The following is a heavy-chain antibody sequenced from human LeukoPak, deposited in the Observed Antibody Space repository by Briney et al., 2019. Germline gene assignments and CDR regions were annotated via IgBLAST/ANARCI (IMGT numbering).Heavy chain of an antibody. J-gene: IGHJ3*02. D-gene: IGHD5-24*01. Sequence: EASVKVSCKASGYTFTGYYMNWVRQAPGQGLEWMGRINPNTGGTNYAQNFQGSVTMTRDTSITTVYMELSRLRSDDTAVYYCARVGDGLNDGFDIWGQGTMVTVSP. CDR3: ARVGDGLNDGFDI. V-gene: IGHV1-2*06. CDR2: INPNTGGT. CDR1: GYTFTGYY.